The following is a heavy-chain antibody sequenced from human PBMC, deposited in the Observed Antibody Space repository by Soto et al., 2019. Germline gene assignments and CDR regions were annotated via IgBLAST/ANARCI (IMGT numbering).Heavy chain of an antibody. CDR2: IYYSGST. Sequence: SETLSLTCTVSGGSISSYYWSWIRQPPGKGLEWIGYIYYSGSTNYNPSLKSRVTISVDTSKNQFSLKLSSVTAADTAVYYCARRYGGAFAIRAQRTTVTVSS. V-gene: IGHV4-59*08. J-gene: IGHJ3*02. D-gene: IGHD3-10*01. CDR1: GGSISSYY. CDR3: ARRYGGAFAI.